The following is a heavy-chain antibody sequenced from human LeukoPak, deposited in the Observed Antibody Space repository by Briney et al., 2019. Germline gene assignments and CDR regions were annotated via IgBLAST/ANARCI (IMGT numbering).Heavy chain of an antibody. J-gene: IGHJ4*02. CDR3: ANSANYGGNSGYFDY. V-gene: IGHV4-34*01. CDR1: GGSFSGYY. D-gene: IGHD4-23*01. CDR2: INHSGST. Sequence: SETLSLTCAVYGGSFSGYYWSWIRQPPGKGLEWIGEINHSGSTNYNPSLKSRVTISVDTSKNQFSLKLNSVTAADTAVYYCANSANYGGNSGYFDYWGQGTLVTVSS.